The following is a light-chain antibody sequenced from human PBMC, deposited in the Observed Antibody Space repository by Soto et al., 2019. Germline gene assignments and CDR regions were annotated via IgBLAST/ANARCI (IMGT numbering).Light chain of an antibody. Sequence: EIVLTQSPGTLSLSLGERATLSCRASQSVSTSYLAWYQQKPGQAPRLLIYGASSRATGIPDRFSGSGSGTDFTLTISTLEREDLALYCCQQYGSSPFTFGGGTKVEIK. CDR3: QQYGSSPFT. J-gene: IGKJ4*01. V-gene: IGKV3-20*01. CDR2: GAS. CDR1: QSVSTSY.